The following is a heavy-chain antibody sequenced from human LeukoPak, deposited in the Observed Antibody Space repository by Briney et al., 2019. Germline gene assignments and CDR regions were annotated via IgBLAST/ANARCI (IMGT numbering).Heavy chain of an antibody. J-gene: IGHJ6*03. Sequence: PSETLSLTCTVSGYSISSGYYWGRIRQSPGKGLEWIGSIYHSGSTYYNPSLKSRVTISVDTSKNQFSLKLSSVTAADTAVYYCARQFYYYYYMDVWGKGTTVTVSS. CDR1: GYSISSGYY. CDR2: IYHSGST. V-gene: IGHV4-38-2*02. CDR3: ARQFYYYYYMDV.